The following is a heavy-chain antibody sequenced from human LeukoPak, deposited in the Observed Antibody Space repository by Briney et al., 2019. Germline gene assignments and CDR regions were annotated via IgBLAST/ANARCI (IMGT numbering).Heavy chain of an antibody. CDR2: INPNSGGT. D-gene: IGHD1-26*01. V-gene: IGHV1-2*02. CDR3: AREQWELLTVFDY. CDR1: GYTFTGYY. J-gene: IGHJ4*02. Sequence: ASVKVSCKASGYTFTGYYMHWVRQPPAQGLEWMGWINPNSGGTNYAQKFQGRVTMTRDTSTSTAYMELSRLRSDDTAVYYCAREQWELLTVFDYWGQGTLVTVSS.